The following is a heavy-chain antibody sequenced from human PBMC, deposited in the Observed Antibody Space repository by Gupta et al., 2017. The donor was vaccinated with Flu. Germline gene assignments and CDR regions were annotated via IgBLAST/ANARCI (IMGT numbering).Heavy chain of an antibody. CDR3: ARYHRSGYSYGYVWSFDY. Sequence: EVQLVESGGGLVQPGGSLRLSCAASGFTFSSYEMNWVRQAPGKGLEWVSYISSSGGTIYYADSVKGRFTISTDNAKNSLYLQMNSLRAEDTAVYYCARYHRSGYSYGYVWSFDYWGQGTLVTVSS. J-gene: IGHJ4*02. CDR1: GFTFSSYE. D-gene: IGHD5-18*01. CDR2: ISSSGGTI. V-gene: IGHV3-48*03.